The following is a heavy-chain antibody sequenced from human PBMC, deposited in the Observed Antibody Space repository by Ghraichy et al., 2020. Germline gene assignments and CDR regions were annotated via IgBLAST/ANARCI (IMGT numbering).Heavy chain of an antibody. J-gene: IGHJ4*02. CDR1: GFTFSSYE. D-gene: IGHD6-13*01. V-gene: IGHV3-48*03. Sequence: GGSLRLSCAASGFTFSSYEMNWVRQAPGKGLEWVSYISSSGSTIYYADSVKGRFTISRDNAKNSLYLQMNSLRAEDTAVYYCARLSSRRARYYFDYWGQGTLVTVSS. CDR2: ISSSGSTI. CDR3: ARLSSRRARYYFDY.